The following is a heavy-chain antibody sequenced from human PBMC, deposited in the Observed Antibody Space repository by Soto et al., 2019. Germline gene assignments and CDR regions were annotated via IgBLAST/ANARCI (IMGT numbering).Heavy chain of an antibody. J-gene: IGHJ4*02. Sequence: QVQVVESGGAVVQPGRARGLSCEASGLPFSTYAIHWFRRAPGKGLEWVAIISYDGSDKYYADSVKGRFTISRDNSKNTLYLQMNSLRTEDTAVYYCARGGRLRHFDYWGQGTLVTVSS. D-gene: IGHD5-12*01. V-gene: IGHV3-30*04. CDR1: GLPFSTYA. CDR3: ARGGRLRHFDY. CDR2: ISYDGSDK.